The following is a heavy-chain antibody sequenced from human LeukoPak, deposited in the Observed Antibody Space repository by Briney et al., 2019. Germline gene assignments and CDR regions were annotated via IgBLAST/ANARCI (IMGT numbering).Heavy chain of an antibody. CDR3: ARVGLWFGELFLSEYGMDV. Sequence: GGSLRLSCAASGFTFSSYSMNWVRQAPGKGLEWVSYISSSSSTIYYADSVKGRFTISRDNAKNSLYLQMNSLRAEDTAVYYCARVGLWFGELFLSEYGMDVWGQGTTVTVSS. CDR2: ISSSSSTI. V-gene: IGHV3-48*04. CDR1: GFTFSSYS. J-gene: IGHJ6*02. D-gene: IGHD3-10*01.